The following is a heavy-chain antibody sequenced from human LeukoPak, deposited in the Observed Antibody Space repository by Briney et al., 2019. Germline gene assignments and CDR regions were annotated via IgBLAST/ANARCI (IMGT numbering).Heavy chain of an antibody. V-gene: IGHV3-23*01. J-gene: IGHJ4*02. CDR2: ISGSGGST. D-gene: IGHD3-9*01. CDR3: AKGYDILTGYYPSYFDY. Sequence: GGSLRLSCAASGFTFSSYAVSWVRQAPGKGLEWVSAISGSGGSTYYADSVKGRFTIARDNSKNTLYLQMNSLRAEDTAVYYCAKGYDILTGYYPSYFDYWGQGTLVTVSS. CDR1: GFTFSSYA.